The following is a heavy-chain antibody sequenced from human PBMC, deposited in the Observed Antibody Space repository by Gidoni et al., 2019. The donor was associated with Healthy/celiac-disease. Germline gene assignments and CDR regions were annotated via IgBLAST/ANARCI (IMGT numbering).Heavy chain of an antibody. J-gene: IGHJ3*02. CDR1: GGSISSSSYY. CDR3: ARHRWDDAFDI. D-gene: IGHD1-26*01. Sequence: QLQLQESGPGLVKPSETLSPTCTVSGGSISSSSYYWGWIRQPPGKGLEWIGSIYYSGSTYYNPSLKSRVIISVDTSKNQFSLKLSSVTAADTAVYYCARHRWDDAFDIWGQGTMVTVSS. CDR2: IYYSGST. V-gene: IGHV4-39*01.